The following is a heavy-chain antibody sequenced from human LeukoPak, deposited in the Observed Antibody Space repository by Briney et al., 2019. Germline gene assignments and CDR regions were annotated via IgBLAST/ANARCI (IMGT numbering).Heavy chain of an antibody. Sequence: ASVKVSCKASGYTFTSYDINWVRRATGQGLEWMGLMNPNSGNTGYAQKFQGRVTITRNTSISTAYMELSSLRSEDTAVYYCARVRTMVRGVINGGFDYWGQGTLVTVSS. J-gene: IGHJ4*02. CDR2: MNPNSGNT. D-gene: IGHD3-10*01. CDR3: ARVRTMVRGVINGGFDY. V-gene: IGHV1-8*03. CDR1: GYTFTSYD.